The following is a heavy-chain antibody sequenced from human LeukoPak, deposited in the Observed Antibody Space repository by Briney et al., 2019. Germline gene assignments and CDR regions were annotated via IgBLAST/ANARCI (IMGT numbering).Heavy chain of an antibody. D-gene: IGHD6-25*01. V-gene: IGHV4-31*03. CDR1: GGSISSGGYY. CDR2: TYYSGST. CDR3: ARGVRLNWYFDL. J-gene: IGHJ2*01. Sequence: SETLSLTCTVSGGSISSGGYYWSWIRQHPGKGLEWIGYTYYSGSTYYNPSLKSRVTISVDTSKNQFSLKLSSVTAADTAVYYCARGVRLNWYFDLWGRGTLVTVSS.